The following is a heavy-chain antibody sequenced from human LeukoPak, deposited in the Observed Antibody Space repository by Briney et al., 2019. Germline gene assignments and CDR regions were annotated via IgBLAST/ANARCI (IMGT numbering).Heavy chain of an antibody. CDR1: GFTFSDYY. D-gene: IGHD2-15*01. V-gene: IGHV3-11*04. J-gene: IGHJ3*02. CDR2: ISRSGTTI. Sequence: PGGSLRLSCAASGFTFSDYYMSWIRQAPGKGLEWVSFISRSGTTIYYADPVKGRSTISRDNAKNSLYLQMNSLRAEDTAVYYCARDRSCSGGSCYSWGAFDIWGQGTMVTVSS. CDR3: ARDRSCSGGSCYSWGAFDI.